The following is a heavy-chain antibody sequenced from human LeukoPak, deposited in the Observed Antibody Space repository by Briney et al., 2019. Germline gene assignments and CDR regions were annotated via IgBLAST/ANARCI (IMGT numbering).Heavy chain of an antibody. CDR2: ISGSGGST. CDR3: AKTPNMYSSSLFDY. J-gene: IGHJ4*02. CDR1: GFTFSSYA. Sequence: GGSLRPSCAASGFTFSSYAMSWVRQAPGKGLEWVSTISGSGGSTSYVDSVKGRLTISRANSKNTLYLQMNSLRAEDTAVYYCAKTPNMYSSSLFDYWGQGTLVTVSS. D-gene: IGHD6-13*01. V-gene: IGHV3-23*01.